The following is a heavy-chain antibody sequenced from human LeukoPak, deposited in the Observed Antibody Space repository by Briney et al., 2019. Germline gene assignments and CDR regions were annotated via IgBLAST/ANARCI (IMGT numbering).Heavy chain of an antibody. CDR3: AGGLAIGRYRNYYFDY. CDR1: GGSFSGYY. Sequence: PSETLSLTCAVYGGSFSGYYWSWIRQPPGKGLEWIGEINHSGSTNYNPSLKSRVTISVDTSKNQFSLKLSSVTAADTAVYYCAGGLAIGRYRNYYFDYWGQGTLVTVSS. V-gene: IGHV4-34*01. CDR2: INHSGST. J-gene: IGHJ4*02. D-gene: IGHD1-26*01.